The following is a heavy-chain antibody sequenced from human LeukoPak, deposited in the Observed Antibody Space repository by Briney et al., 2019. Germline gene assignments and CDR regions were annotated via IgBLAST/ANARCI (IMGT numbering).Heavy chain of an antibody. CDR3: ARRGAEVGETVAPGDY. D-gene: IGHD1-26*01. CDR1: GFTISNNV. CDR2: VSRSGGSI. V-gene: IGHV3-23*01. J-gene: IGHJ4*02. Sequence: AGSLSLSCAASGFTISNNVMSWVRQAPGKGLEWVSSVSRSGGSIYYADSVKGRFTSSRDNSKNTLYLQMNSLRVDDTAVNYCARRGAEVGETVAPGDYWGQGTLVTVSS.